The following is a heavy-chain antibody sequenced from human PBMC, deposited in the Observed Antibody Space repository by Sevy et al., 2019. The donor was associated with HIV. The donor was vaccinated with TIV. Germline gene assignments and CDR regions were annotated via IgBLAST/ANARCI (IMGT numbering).Heavy chain of an antibody. CDR3: ARDLIVPTGMFYYGMDV. Sequence: GESLKISCAASGFTVGTYWMSWVRQAPGKGLQWVASIKQDESEKNYVDSVKGRFTISRDNAKNSLALQMNSLGAEDTAVYYCARDLIVPTGMFYYGMDVWGQGTTVTVSS. CDR1: GFTVGTYW. V-gene: IGHV3-7*01. D-gene: IGHD2-2*01. CDR2: IKQDESEK. J-gene: IGHJ6*02.